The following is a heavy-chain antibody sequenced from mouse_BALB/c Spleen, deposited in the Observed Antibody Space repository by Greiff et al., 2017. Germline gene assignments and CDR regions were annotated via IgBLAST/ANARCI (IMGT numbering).Heavy chain of an antibody. V-gene: IGHV2-2*02. CDR2: IWSGGST. CDR1: GFSLTSYG. D-gene: IGHD2-12*01. Sequence: QVQLQQSGPGLVQPSQSLSITCTVSGFSLTSYGVHWVRQSPGKGLEWLGVIWSGGSTDYNAAFISRLSISKDNSKSQVFFKMNSLQANGTAIYYCAKNTAISYADGRFYAMDYWGQGTSVTVSS. J-gene: IGHJ4*01. CDR3: AKNTAISYADGRFYAMDY.